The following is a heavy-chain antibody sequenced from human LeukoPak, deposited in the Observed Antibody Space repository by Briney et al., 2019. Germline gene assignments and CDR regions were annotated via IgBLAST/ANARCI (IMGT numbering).Heavy chain of an antibody. J-gene: IGHJ4*02. D-gene: IGHD5-24*01. CDR2: MNPNSGNT. V-gene: IGHV1-8*02. CDR3: ARVPGRDGYNYYFDY. Sequence: ASVKVSCKASGYTFTGYYMHWVRQAPGQGLEWMGWMNPNSGNTGYAQKFQGRVTMTRNTSISTAYMELSSLRSEDTAVYYCARVPGRDGYNYYFDYWGQGTLVTVSS. CDR1: GYTFTGYY.